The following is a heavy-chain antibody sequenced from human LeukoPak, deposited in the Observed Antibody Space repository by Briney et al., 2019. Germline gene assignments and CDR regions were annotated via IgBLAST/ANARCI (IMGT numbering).Heavy chain of an antibody. J-gene: IGHJ4*02. V-gene: IGHV4-4*07. D-gene: IGHD3-16*01. CDR3: ARGGATDVDY. CDR2: IYSSGST. Sequence: PSETLSLTCSVSGASISSYYWSWIRQPAGKGLEWIGRIYSSGSTNYNPSLKSRVTMLVDTSKNQFSLKLSSVTAADTAVYYCARGGATDVDYWGQGTLVTVSS. CDR1: GASISSYY.